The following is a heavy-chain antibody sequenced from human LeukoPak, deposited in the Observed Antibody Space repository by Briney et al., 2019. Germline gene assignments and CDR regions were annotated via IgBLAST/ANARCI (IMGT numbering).Heavy chain of an antibody. Sequence: PGGSLRLSCAASGFTFSSYAMSWVRQAPGKGLEWVSAISGSGGSTHYADSVKGRFTISRDNSKNTLYLQMNSLRAEDTAVYYCAKNGRRWYYYDSSGYYNYWGQGTLVTVSS. D-gene: IGHD3-22*01. CDR1: GFTFSSYA. J-gene: IGHJ4*02. V-gene: IGHV3-23*01. CDR3: AKNGRRWYYYDSSGYYNY. CDR2: ISGSGGST.